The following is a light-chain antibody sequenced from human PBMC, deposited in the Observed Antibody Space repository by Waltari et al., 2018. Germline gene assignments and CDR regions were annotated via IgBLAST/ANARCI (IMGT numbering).Light chain of an antibody. J-gene: IGKJ2*03. V-gene: IGKV3-20*01. CDR2: GAS. CDR3: QQYGSSPS. CDR1: QSVSSSY. Sequence: EIALTQSPGTLSLSPGERATLPCRASQSVSSSYLAWYQQKPGQAPRLLIYGASSRATGIPDRFSGSGSGTDFTLTISRLEPEDFAVYYCQQYGSSPSFGQGTKLEIK.